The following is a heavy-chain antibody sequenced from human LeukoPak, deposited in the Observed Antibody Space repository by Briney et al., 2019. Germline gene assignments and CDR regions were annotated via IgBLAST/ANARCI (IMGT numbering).Heavy chain of an antibody. J-gene: IGHJ6*02. Sequence: PGGSLRLSCAASGFTFSGYAMSWVRQAPGKGLEWVSSISVSTSQDYAESVKGRFTISRDNAKNLLYLQMNSLRDEDTAVYYCARGHYGMDVWGQGTTVIVSS. CDR3: ARGHYGMDV. V-gene: IGHV3-21*06. CDR1: GFTFSGYA. CDR2: ISVSTSQ.